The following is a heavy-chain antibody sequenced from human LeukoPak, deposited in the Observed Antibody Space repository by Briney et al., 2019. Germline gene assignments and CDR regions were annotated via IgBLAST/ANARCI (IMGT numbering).Heavy chain of an antibody. D-gene: IGHD5-18*01. V-gene: IGHV4-61*02. J-gene: IGHJ5*02. CDR1: GGSISSGSYY. Sequence: SETLSLTCTVSGGSISSGSYYWSWIRQPAGKGLEWIGRIYTSGSTNYNPSLKSRATISVDTSKNQFSLKLSSVTAADTAVYYCARGGYLPEVWFDPWGQGTLVTVSS. CDR3: ARGGYLPEVWFDP. CDR2: IYTSGST.